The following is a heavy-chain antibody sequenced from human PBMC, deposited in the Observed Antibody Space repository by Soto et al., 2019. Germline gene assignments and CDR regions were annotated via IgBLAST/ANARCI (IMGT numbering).Heavy chain of an antibody. Sequence: QVQLQQWGAGLLKLSETLSLTCAVYGGSFSGYYWSWIRQPPGKGLEWIGEINHSGSTNYNPSLKRRVTSTVVSSKNQFALRLSPVIAADTAVYYCARVVATIPSGYMLFDYWGQGTLVTVSS. J-gene: IGHJ4*02. CDR2: INHSGST. V-gene: IGHV4-34*01. CDR3: ARVVATIPSGYMLFDY. CDR1: GGSFSGYY. D-gene: IGHD5-12*01.